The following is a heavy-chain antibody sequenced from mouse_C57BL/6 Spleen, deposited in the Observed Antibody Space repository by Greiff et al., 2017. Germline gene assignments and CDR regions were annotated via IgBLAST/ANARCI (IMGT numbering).Heavy chain of an antibody. J-gene: IGHJ3*01. CDR1: GFTFSSYA. D-gene: IGHD1-1*01. V-gene: IGHV5-4*01. CDR2: ISDGGSYT. CDR3: ARDLNYGSSDPFAY. Sequence: EVKVVESGGGLVKPGGSLKLSCAASGFTFSSYAMSWVRQTPEKRLEWVATISDGGSYTYYPDNVKGRFTISRDNAKNNLYLQMSHLKSEDTAMYYCARDLNYGSSDPFAYWGQGTLVTVSA.